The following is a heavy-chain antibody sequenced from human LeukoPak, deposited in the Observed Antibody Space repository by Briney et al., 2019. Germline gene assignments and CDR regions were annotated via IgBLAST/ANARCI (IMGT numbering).Heavy chain of an antibody. V-gene: IGHV4-34*09. D-gene: IGHD6-13*01. J-gene: IGHJ4*02. Sequence: SETLSLTCAVYAGSFSGYYWSWIRQPPGKGLEWIGEINHSGSTNYNPSLKSRVTISVDTSKNQFSLKLNSVTAADTAVYYCARDQVVLGTGDYFDYWGQGTLVTVSS. CDR2: INHSGST. CDR3: ARDQVVLGTGDYFDY. CDR1: AGSFSGYY.